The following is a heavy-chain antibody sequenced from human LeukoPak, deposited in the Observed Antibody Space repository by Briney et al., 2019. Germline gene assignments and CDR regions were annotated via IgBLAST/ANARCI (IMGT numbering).Heavy chain of an antibody. CDR3: ASLDVVNYYFDY. CDR2: IYYSGGT. CDR1: GGSTRSYY. Sequence: SETLSLTCTVSGGSTRSYYWTWIRQPPGKGLEWIAYIYYSGGTNYNPSLKSRVTISVDTSKNQFSLKLTSVTAADTAVYYCASLDVVNYYFDYWGQGTQVTVSS. J-gene: IGHJ4*02. V-gene: IGHV4-59*08. D-gene: IGHD2-15*01.